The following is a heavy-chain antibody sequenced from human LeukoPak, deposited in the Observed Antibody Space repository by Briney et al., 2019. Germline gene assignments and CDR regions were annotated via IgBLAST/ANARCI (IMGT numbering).Heavy chain of an antibody. J-gene: IGHJ4*02. V-gene: IGHV1-46*01. Sequence: ASVTVSCKASGYTFTSYYMHWVRQAPGQGLEWMGIINPSGGSTSYAQKFQGRVTMTRDTSTSTVYMELSSLRSEDTAVYYCARVEAYCGGDCYPHFDYWGQGTLVTVSS. CDR3: ARVEAYCGGDCYPHFDY. CDR2: INPSGGST. D-gene: IGHD2-21*02. CDR1: GYTFTSYY.